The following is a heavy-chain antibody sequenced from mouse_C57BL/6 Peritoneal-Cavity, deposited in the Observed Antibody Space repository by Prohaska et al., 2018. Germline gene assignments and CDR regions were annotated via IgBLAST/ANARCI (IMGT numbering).Heavy chain of an antibody. Sequence: EVKLLQSGGCLVQPGVSLKLSCAPSGTDFSRYWLIWVRRVHGKGIEWIGEINPDSSTINYDQYLKDKYSISIDNAKNRPYLQMSKVRSEDKAPDYSGRQLREDAMDYWGQGTSVTGS. CDR1: GTDFSRYW. D-gene: IGHD4-1*02. CDR2: INPDSSTI. CDR3: GRQLREDAMDY. V-gene: IGHV4-1*01. J-gene: IGHJ4*01.